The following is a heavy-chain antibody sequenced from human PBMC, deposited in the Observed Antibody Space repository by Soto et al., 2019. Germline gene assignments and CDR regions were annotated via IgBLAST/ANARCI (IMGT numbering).Heavy chain of an antibody. V-gene: IGHV2-5*01. D-gene: IGHD1-26*01. Sequence: SCPTRVSPPQTLTLTCTFSGFSLNTSGVGVGWIRQPPGKALEWLALIYWNDDKRYSPYLKSRLTITKDTSKNQVVLTMTNMDPVDTATYYCAHSPWVGGSTPWGQGTLVTVSS. CDR3: AHSPWVGGSTP. CDR1: GFSLNTSGVG. J-gene: IGHJ5*02. CDR2: IYWNDDK.